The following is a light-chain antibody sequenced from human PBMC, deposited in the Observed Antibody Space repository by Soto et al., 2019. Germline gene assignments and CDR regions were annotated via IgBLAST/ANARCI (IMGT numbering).Light chain of an antibody. Sequence: EIVMTQSPGTLSLSPGERATLSCRASQSVSSRLAWYQQKPGQAPRLLISGASSRATGIPDRFSGSGSGKEFTLTISRLEPEDFAVYYCQQYGSSSWTFGQGTKVDIK. CDR3: QQYGSSSWT. CDR1: QSVSSR. J-gene: IGKJ1*01. V-gene: IGKV3-20*01. CDR2: GAS.